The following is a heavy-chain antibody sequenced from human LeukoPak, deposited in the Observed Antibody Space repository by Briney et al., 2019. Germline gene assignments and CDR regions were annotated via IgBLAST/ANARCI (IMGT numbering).Heavy chain of an antibody. D-gene: IGHD3-22*01. CDR2: IIPIFGIA. Sequence: ASVKVSCKASGGTFSSYAISWVRQAPGQGLERMGRIIPIFGIANYAQKFQGRVTITADKSTSTAYMELSSLRSEDTAVYYCAREWELNYYDSSGYYSYYFDYWGQGTLVTVSS. CDR3: AREWELNYYDSSGYYSYYFDY. CDR1: GGTFSSYA. V-gene: IGHV1-69*04. J-gene: IGHJ4*02.